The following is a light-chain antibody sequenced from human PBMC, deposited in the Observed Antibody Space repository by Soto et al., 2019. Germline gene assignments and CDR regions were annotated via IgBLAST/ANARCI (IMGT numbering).Light chain of an antibody. Sequence: QSALTQPASVSGSPGQSVTISCTGTTTDIGSYTFVSWYQQHPGKAPKLMIYEVSNRPSGVSSRFSGSKSGNTASLTIFGLQPEDEADYYCSSYTTTSTVVFGGGTQLTVL. CDR3: SSYTTTSTVV. CDR2: EVS. J-gene: IGLJ2*01. CDR1: TTDIGSYTF. V-gene: IGLV2-14*01.